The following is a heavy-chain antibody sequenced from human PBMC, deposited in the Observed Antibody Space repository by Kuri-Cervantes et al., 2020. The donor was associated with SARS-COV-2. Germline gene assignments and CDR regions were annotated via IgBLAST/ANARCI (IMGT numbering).Heavy chain of an antibody. D-gene: IGHD3-3*01. CDR1: GCTFSSYA. Sequence: ASVKVSCKASGCTFSSYAISWVRQAPGKGLEWMGWISAYNGNTNYAQKLQGRVIMTTDTSTSTAYMELRSLRSDDTAVYYCARDITIFGVVPFDFWGQGTMVTVSS. J-gene: IGHJ4*02. V-gene: IGHV1-18*01. CDR2: ISAYNGNT. CDR3: ARDITIFGVVPFDF.